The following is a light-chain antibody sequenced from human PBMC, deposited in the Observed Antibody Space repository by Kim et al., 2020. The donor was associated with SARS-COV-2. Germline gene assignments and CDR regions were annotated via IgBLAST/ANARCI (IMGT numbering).Light chain of an antibody. J-gene: IGKJ5*01. Sequence: QMTQSPSSLSASVGDRVTIACRASQSISNYLNWYQQKPGKAPKLLIYAASSLQSGVPSRFSGSGSGTDFTLTISSLQPEDFATYYCQQSYSTPITFGQGTRLEIK. V-gene: IGKV1-39*01. CDR2: AAS. CDR3: QQSYSTPIT. CDR1: QSISNY.